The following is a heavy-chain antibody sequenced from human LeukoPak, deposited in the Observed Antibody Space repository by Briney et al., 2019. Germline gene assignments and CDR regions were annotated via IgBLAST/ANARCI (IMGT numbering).Heavy chain of an antibody. D-gene: IGHD3-22*01. V-gene: IGHV1-18*01. CDR3: ARDSPMIVVASDAFDI. Sequence: ASVKVSCKAPGYTFSSYGISWVRQAPGQGLEWMGWISAYNGNTNYARNLEGRVTMTTDTSTSTAYMGLRSLKSDDTAVYYCARDSPMIVVASDAFDIWGQGTMVTVSS. CDR2: ISAYNGNT. J-gene: IGHJ3*02. CDR1: GYTFSSYG.